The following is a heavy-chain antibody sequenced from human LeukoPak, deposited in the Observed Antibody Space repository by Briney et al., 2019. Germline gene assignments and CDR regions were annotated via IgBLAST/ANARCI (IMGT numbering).Heavy chain of an antibody. CDR3: IYYGSGSYYKYYFDY. V-gene: IGHV3-21*01. J-gene: IGHJ4*02. D-gene: IGHD3-10*01. CDR2: ISSSSSYI. CDR1: GFTFSSYS. Sequence: KPGGSLRLSCAASGFTFSSYSMNWVRQAPGKGLEWVSSISSSSSYIYYADSVKGRFTISRDNAKNTLYLQMNSLRAEDTAVYYCIYYGSGSYYKYYFDYWGQGTLVTVSS.